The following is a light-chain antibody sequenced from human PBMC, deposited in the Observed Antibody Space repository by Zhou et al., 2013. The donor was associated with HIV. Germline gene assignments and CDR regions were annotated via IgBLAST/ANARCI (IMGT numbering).Light chain of an antibody. Sequence: DIQLTQSPSFLSASVGDRVTITCRASQGIASSVAWYQQKPGEAPKLLIYAASTLQSGVPSRFSGSGSGTEFTLTISSLQPEDFAVYYCQQCANSPRTFGQGTKVEIK. V-gene: IGKV1-9*01. CDR2: AAS. J-gene: IGKJ1*01. CDR3: QQCANSPRT. CDR1: QGIASS.